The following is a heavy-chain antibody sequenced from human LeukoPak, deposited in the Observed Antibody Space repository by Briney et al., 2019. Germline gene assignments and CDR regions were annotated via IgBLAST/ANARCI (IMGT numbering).Heavy chain of an antibody. CDR3: ARATTPSLVVAGNY. J-gene: IGHJ4*02. CDR2: ISSSSSYI. Sequence: GGSLRLSCAASGFTFSSYSMSWVRQAPGKGLEWVSSISSSSSYIYYADSVKGRFTISRDNAKNSLYLQMNSLRAEDTAVYYCARATTPSLVVAGNYWGQGTLVTVSS. V-gene: IGHV3-21*01. CDR1: GFTFSSYS. D-gene: IGHD6-19*01.